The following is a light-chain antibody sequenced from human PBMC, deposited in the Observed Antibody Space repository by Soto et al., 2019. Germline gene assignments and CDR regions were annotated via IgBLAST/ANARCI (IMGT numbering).Light chain of an antibody. V-gene: IGKV1-5*01. CDR1: QSISSW. Sequence: DIQMTQSPSTLSASVGDRVTITCRASQSISSWLAWYQQKPGKAPKLLIHEASRLESGVPSRFSGSESGTEFTLTISGLHAEDFATYYCQQHTNFPLTFGGGTKVEIK. J-gene: IGKJ4*01. CDR3: QQHTNFPLT. CDR2: EAS.